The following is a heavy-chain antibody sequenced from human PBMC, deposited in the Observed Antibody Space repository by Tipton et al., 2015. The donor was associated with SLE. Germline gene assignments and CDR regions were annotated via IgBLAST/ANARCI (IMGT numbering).Heavy chain of an antibody. CDR3: ARAGILTGYYPYFDY. J-gene: IGHJ4*02. V-gene: IGHV1-69*13. Sequence: QLVQSGAEVKKPGASVKVSCKASGYTFINYGISWVRQAPGQGLEWMGGIIPIFGTANYAQKFQGRVTITADESTSTAYMELSSLRSEDTALYYCARAGILTGYYPYFDYWGQGTLVTVSS. CDR1: GYTFINYG. D-gene: IGHD3-9*01. CDR2: IIPIFGTA.